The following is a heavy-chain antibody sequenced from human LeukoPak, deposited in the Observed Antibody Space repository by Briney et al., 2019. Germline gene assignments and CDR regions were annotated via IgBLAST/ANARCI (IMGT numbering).Heavy chain of an antibody. CDR1: GGSVSTHY. V-gene: IGHV4-4*07. CDR3: ARDGDGGGYPDY. J-gene: IGHJ4*02. D-gene: IGHD3-22*01. Sequence: PSETLSLTCSVSGGSVSTHYWSWIRQPAGKGLEWIGRIHPSGPTSYNPSLKSRVTLSLDTSNNQLSLTVTSVTAADTAVYFCARDGDGGGYPDYWGQGTLVTVSS. CDR2: IHPSGPT.